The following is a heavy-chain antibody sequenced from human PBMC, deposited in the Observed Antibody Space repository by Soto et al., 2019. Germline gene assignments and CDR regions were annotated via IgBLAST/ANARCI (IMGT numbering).Heavy chain of an antibody. V-gene: IGHV1-18*01. D-gene: IGHD5-18*01. CDR1: GYTFTSYG. J-gene: IGHJ4*02. CDR3: ARDRRPYSYGPQDPDY. Sequence: ASVKVSCKASGYTFTSYGISWVRQAPGQGLEWMGWISGYNGNTNYAQKFQGRVTMTTDTSTSTAYMELRSLRSDDTAVYYCARDRRPYSYGPQDPDYWGQGTLVNVSS. CDR2: ISGYNGNT.